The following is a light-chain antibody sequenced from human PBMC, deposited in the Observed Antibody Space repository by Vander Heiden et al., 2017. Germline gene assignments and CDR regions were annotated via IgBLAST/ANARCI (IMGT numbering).Light chain of an antibody. CDR2: EAS. V-gene: IGLV2-8*01. CDR1: SSDVGGYNY. CDR3: SSYAGSNKLV. Sequence: QSALTQPPSASGSPGQSVAVSCTGTSSDVGGYNYVSWYQQHPGKAPKLLIYEASKRPAGVTDRFSGSKSGNTASLTVSGLQAEDEADYYCSSYAGSNKLVFGGGTKLTVL. J-gene: IGLJ2*01.